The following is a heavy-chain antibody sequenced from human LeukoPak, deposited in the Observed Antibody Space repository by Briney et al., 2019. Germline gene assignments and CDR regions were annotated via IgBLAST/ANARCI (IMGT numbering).Heavy chain of an antibody. CDR3: ARGPYSYDSSGAFDI. CDR2: INHSGST. D-gene: IGHD3-22*01. V-gene: IGHV4-34*01. J-gene: IGHJ3*02. Sequence: SSETLSLTCAVYGGSLSNYYWSCIRQPPGKGLEWIGEINHSGSTNYNPSLKSRVTISVDTSKNQFSLKLSSVTAADTAVYFCARGPYSYDSSGAFDIWGQGTMVTVSS. CDR1: GGSLSNYY.